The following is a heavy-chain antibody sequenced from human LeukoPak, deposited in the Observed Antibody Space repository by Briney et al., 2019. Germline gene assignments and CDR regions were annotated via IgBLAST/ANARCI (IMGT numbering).Heavy chain of an antibody. V-gene: IGHV3-48*03. CDR1: GFTFTNYA. Sequence: GGSLRLSCAASGFTFTNYAMNWVRQAPGKGLEWVSDISSGGSIKYYADSLKGRFTISRDKSKNSLHLQMNSLRAEDTAVYYCARRDCSCTEGLFDYWGQGTLVTVSS. D-gene: IGHD2-2*01. CDR3: ARRDCSCTEGLFDY. CDR2: ISSGGSIK. J-gene: IGHJ4*02.